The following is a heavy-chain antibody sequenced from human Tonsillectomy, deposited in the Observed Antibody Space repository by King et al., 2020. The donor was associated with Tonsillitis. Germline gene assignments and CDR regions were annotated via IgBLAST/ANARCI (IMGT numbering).Heavy chain of an antibody. CDR2: IWYDGSNK. CDR1: GFTFSSYG. Sequence: QLVQSGGGVVQPGRSLRLSCAASGFTFSSYGMHWVRQAPGKGLEWVAVIWYDGSNKYYADSVKGRFTISRDNSKNTLYLQMNSLRAEDTAVYYCARDLAYGSGGSCYGYYYDGMDVWGQGTTVTVSS. J-gene: IGHJ6*02. CDR3: ARDLAYGSGGSCYGYYYDGMDV. V-gene: IGHV3-33*01. D-gene: IGHD2-15*01.